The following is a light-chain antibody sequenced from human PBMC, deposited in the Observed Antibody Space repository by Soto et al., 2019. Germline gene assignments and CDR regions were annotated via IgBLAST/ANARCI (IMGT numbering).Light chain of an antibody. Sequence: DIQMTQSPSSLSASVGDRVTITCRASQSISSYLNWYQQKPGKAPKVLIYAASSLQSGVPSRFSGSGSGTDFTLTISSLRPEDFATYYCQQSYNTPRTFGQGTTVEIK. CDR2: AAS. J-gene: IGKJ1*01. V-gene: IGKV1-39*01. CDR1: QSISSY. CDR3: QQSYNTPRT.